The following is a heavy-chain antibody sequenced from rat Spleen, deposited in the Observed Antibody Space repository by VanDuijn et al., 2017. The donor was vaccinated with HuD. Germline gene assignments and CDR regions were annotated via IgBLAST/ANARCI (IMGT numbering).Heavy chain of an antibody. V-gene: IGHV2S12*01. CDR2: ISSGGNT. CDR1: GFSLTSNG. Sequence: QVQVKESGPGLVQPSQTLSLTCTVSGFSLTSNGVSWVRQPPGKGLEWIAAISSGGNTYYNSVLKSRLSISRDTSKSQVFLEMNSLQTEDTATYFCTRESLPGYNSHWFVYWGQGTLVTVSS. CDR3: TRESLPGYNSHWFVY. D-gene: IGHD1-4*01. J-gene: IGHJ3*01.